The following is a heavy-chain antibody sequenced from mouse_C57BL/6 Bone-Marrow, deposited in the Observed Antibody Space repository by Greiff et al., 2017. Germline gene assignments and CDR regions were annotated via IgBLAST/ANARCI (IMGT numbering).Heavy chain of an antibody. V-gene: IGHV1-82*01. CDR2: IYPGDGDT. D-gene: IGHD1-1*01. J-gene: IGHJ2*01. CDR1: GYAFSSSW. Sequence: QVQLQQSGPELVKPGASVKISCKASGYAFSSSWMNWVKQRPGKGLEWIGRIYPGDGDTNYNGKLKGKATLTADKSSSTAYMQLSSLTSEDSAVYFCAIRDYYALDYWGQGTTLTVSS. CDR3: AIRDYYALDY.